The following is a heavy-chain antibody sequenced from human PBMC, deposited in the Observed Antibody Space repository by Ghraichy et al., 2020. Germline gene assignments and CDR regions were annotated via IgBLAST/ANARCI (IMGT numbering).Heavy chain of an antibody. J-gene: IGHJ3*02. CDR2: A. Sequence: AGYEQKFEGRVTMTADEFSSTAYMERSSLRSEDTAVYYCAKPRYGDYVGGAFDIWGQGTMVTVSS. V-gene: IGHV1-69*01. D-gene: IGHD4-17*01. CDR3: AKPRYGDYVGGAFDI.